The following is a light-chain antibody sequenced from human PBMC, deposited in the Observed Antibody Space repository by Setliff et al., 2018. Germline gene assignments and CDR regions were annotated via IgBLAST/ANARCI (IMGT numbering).Light chain of an antibody. CDR3: QSYDSSLSDVV. CDR1: SSNIGAGYE. Sequence: QSVLTQPPSVSGAPGQRVTISCTGSSSNIGAGYEVHWYQQIPGTAPNLLIYGNKNRPSGAPDRFSGSKSGTSASLAITRLQAEDEADYYCQSYDSSLSDVVFGGGTKVTVL. J-gene: IGLJ2*01. CDR2: GNK. V-gene: IGLV1-40*01.